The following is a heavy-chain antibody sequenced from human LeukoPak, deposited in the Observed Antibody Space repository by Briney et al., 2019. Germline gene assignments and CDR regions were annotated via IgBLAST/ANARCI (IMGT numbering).Heavy chain of an antibody. J-gene: IGHJ6*03. Sequence: GGTLRLSCAASGFSFSSYAMSWVRQAPGKGLEWVSGISGSDGGTYYADSVKGRFTISRDNSKNTLYLQMNSLRAEDTAVYYCARDKVATTDYYFYYMDVWGKGTTVTVS. CDR1: GFSFSSYA. CDR2: ISGSDGGT. CDR3: ARDKVATTDYYFYYMDV. D-gene: IGHD2-15*01. V-gene: IGHV3-23*01.